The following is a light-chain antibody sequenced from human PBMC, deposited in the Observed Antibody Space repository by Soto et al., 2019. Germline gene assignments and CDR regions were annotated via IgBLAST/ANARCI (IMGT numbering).Light chain of an antibody. Sequence: EIVLTQSPGTLSLSPGESATHSCRASHSVSSSYLAWYQQKPGQAPRLLIYGASSRATGIPDRFSGSGSGTDFTLTISRLEPEDFAVYYCQQYGSSRTFGPGTKVDIK. CDR2: GAS. V-gene: IGKV3-20*01. CDR3: QQYGSSRT. J-gene: IGKJ3*01. CDR1: HSVSSSY.